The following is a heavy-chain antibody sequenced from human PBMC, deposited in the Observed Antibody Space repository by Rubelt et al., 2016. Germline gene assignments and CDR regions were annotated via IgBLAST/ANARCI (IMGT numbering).Heavy chain of an antibody. D-gene: IGHD4-17*01. V-gene: IGHV4-39*01. CDR2: ITYNGTM. J-gene: IGHJ4*02. Sequence: QLLLQESGPGLVKPSETLSLTCSVSGGAVTDTHYYWGWIRQPPGRGLEWVGGITYNGTMYNNKSCKSRGTITVHTTKNEFSLGLGSVTAADTAGDYCARGRDYGDFPPLGYWGQGTLVTVSS. CDR1: GGAVTDTHYY. CDR3: ARGRDYGDFPPLGY.